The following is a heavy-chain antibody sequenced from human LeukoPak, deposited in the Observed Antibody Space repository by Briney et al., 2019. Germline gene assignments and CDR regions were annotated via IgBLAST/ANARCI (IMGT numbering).Heavy chain of an antibody. CDR2: IYYTGST. D-gene: IGHD4-17*01. Sequence: SETLSLTCTVSGGSISNYYWNWIRQPPGKGLEWIGYIYYTGSTYYNPTLKSRVTISVDTSKNQFSLKLSSVTAADTAVYYCARHAPSTVTTLWARPYYYMDVWGKGTTVTISS. V-gene: IGHV4-59*08. CDR3: ARHAPSTVTTLWARPYYYMDV. CDR1: GGSISNYY. J-gene: IGHJ6*03.